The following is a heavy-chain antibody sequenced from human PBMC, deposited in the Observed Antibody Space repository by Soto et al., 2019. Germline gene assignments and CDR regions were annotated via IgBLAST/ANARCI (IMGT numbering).Heavy chain of an antibody. Sequence: VQLVESGGGVVQPGRSLRLACEASGFSFSIYGMHWVRQAPGKGLEWVAVISYDGSHKDYVDSVKGRFTISRDNSKNTLYLQMNSLRPEDTAAYYCAKLRGGVTTGFGSWGQGTLVTVSS. CDR3: AKLRGGVTTGFGS. CDR2: ISYDGSHK. V-gene: IGHV3-30*18. J-gene: IGHJ4*02. D-gene: IGHD4-17*01. CDR1: GFSFSIYG.